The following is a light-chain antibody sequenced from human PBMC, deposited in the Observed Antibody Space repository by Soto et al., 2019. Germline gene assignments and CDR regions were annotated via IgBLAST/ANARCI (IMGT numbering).Light chain of an antibody. CDR3: AAWDDSLNGPV. V-gene: IGLV1-44*01. CDR2: TND. CDR1: SSNIGSNT. J-gene: IGLJ2*01. Sequence: QPVLTQAPSASETPGQRVTISCSGSSSNIGSNTVNWYQQLPGTAPKVLIYTNDQRPSGVPDRFSGSKSGTSASLAISGLQSEDEADYYCAAWDDSLNGPVFGGGTKLTVL.